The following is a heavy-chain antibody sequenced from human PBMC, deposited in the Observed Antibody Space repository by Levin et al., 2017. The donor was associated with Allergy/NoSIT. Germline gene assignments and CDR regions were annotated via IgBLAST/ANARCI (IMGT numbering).Heavy chain of an antibody. V-gene: IGHV3-33*01. CDR1: GFTFSSYG. D-gene: IGHD2-15*01. CDR2: IWNDGSKQ. J-gene: IGHJ4*02. CDR3: ARSAGGNSGGIQDYFDY. Sequence: QAGGSLRLSCAASGFTFSSYGMHWVRQAPGKGLEWVAVIWNDGSKQYYADSVRGRFTISRDDSKNTLYLQMNSLRAEDTAVYYCARSAGGNSGGIQDYFDYWGPGTLVTVSS.